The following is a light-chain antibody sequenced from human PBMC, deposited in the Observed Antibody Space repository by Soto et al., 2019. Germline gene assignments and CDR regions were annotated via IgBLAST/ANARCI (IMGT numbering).Light chain of an antibody. CDR1: LDITNY. J-gene: IGKJ3*01. CDR3: QQYDRLPFT. Sequence: DIQMTQSPSSLSASVGDRVTITCQASLDITNYLNWYQQKPGKAPKLLIYDASNLETGVPSRFSCSGSGTDFTFTISNLQPEDIATYYCQQYDRLPFTFGPGTKVDIK. V-gene: IGKV1-33*01. CDR2: DAS.